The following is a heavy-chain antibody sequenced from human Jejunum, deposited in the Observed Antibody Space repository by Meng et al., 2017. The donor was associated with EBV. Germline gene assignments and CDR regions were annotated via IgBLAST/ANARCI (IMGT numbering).Heavy chain of an antibody. CDR3: ARDERLGPYYFEY. V-gene: IGHV1-3*04. CDR2: INTGNGDT. J-gene: IGHJ4*02. Sequence: QFQLVQSGAEVQMPGASVKISCRASGYTFTTYGIHCLRQAPGERLELMGWINTGNGDTLYAQKFQGRVTITRDTSANTVYMDLSSLLSEDTAMYYCARDERLGPYYFEYWGQGTLVTVSS. D-gene: IGHD1-1*01. CDR1: GYTFTTYG.